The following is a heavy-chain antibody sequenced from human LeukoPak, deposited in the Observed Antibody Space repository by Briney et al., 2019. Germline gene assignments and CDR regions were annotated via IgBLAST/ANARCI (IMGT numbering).Heavy chain of an antibody. CDR3: ARRVVVPAATDYYYYYMDV. D-gene: IGHD2-2*01. CDR1: GFTFSSYA. CDR2: ISSSSSYI. Sequence: KPGGSLRLSCAASGFTFSSYAMNWVRQAPGKGLEWVSSISSSSSYIYYADSVKGRFTISRDNAKNSLYLQMNSLRAEDTAVYYCARRVVVPAATDYYYYYMDVWGKGTTVTVSS. J-gene: IGHJ6*03. V-gene: IGHV3-21*01.